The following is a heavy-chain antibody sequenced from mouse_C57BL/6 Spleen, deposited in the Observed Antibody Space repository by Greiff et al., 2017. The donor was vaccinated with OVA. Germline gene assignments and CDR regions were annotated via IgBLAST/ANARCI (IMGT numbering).Heavy chain of an antibody. D-gene: IGHD1-1*01. CDR3: ARGYYGSRVSYFDV. J-gene: IGHJ1*03. CDR2: ISSGSSTI. Sequence: EVHLVESGGGLVKPGGSLKLSCAASGFTFSDYGMHWVRQAPEKGLEWVAYISSGSSTIYSADTVKGRFTISRDNAKNTLFLQMTSLRSEDTAMYYCARGYYGSRVSYFDVWGTGTTVTVSS. V-gene: IGHV5-17*01. CDR1: GFTFSDYG.